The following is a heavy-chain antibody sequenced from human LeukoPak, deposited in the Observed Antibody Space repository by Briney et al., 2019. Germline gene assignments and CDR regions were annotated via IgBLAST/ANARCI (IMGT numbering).Heavy chain of an antibody. CDR3: ARDHISYGSGSYYS. D-gene: IGHD3-10*01. CDR2: ITAYNGNT. V-gene: IGHV1-18*01. CDR1: GYTFTRYG. J-gene: IGHJ4*02. Sequence: ASVKVSCKASGYTFTRYGISWVRPAPGQGVEWMGWITAYNGNTNYAQKLQGRVTMTTDTSTSTAYMALRSLRSDDTAVYYGARDHISYGSGSYYSWGQGTLVTVSS.